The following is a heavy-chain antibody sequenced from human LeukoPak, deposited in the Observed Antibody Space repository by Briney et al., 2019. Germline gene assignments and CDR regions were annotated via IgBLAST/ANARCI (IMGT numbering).Heavy chain of an antibody. CDR1: GFTFDDYA. CDR3: AKDISYDFWSGYASFDY. V-gene: IGHV3-43*02. Sequence: GGSLRLSCAASGFTFDDYAMHWVRQAPGKGLEWVSLISGDGGSTYYADSVKGRFTISRDNAKNSLYLQMNGLRAEDMALYYCAKDISYDFWSGYASFDYWGQGTLVTVSS. J-gene: IGHJ4*02. D-gene: IGHD3-3*01. CDR2: ISGDGGST.